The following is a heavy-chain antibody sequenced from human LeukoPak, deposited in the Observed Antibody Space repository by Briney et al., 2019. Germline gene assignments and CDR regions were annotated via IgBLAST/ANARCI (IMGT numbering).Heavy chain of an antibody. D-gene: IGHD3-10*01. J-gene: IGHJ4*02. CDR3: ARAGAGWFGNFFDY. V-gene: IGHV4-59*08. CDR1: SGSISGYY. CDR2: VFYSGNT. Sequence: SETLSLTCTVPSGSISGYYWTRIRQTPGKGLEWIGYVFYSGNTDYNPSLKSRVTISVDTSKNQFSLKLSSVTAADTAVYYCARAGAGWFGNFFDYWGQGTLVTVSS.